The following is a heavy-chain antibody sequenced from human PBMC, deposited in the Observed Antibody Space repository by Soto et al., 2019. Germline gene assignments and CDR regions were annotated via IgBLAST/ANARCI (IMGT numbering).Heavy chain of an antibody. CDR3: ARDRAYYYDSSGYYLLGPPDAFDI. J-gene: IGHJ3*02. CDR1: GYTFTSYG. Sequence: ASVKVSCKASGYTFTSYGISWVRQAPGQGLEWMGWISAYNGNTNYAQKLQGRVTMTTDTSTSTAYMELRSLRSDDTAVHYCARDRAYYYDSSGYYLLGPPDAFDIWGQGTMVTVSS. V-gene: IGHV1-18*01. D-gene: IGHD3-22*01. CDR2: ISAYNGNT.